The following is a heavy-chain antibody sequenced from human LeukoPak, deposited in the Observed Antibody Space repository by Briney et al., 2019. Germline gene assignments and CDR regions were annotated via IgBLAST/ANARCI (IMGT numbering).Heavy chain of an antibody. CDR1: GFPFGSYV. CDR2: ISGNCDTT. V-gene: IGHV3-23*01. CDR3: PNPATQNSGWYVNGDY. Sequence: GGSLRLFHGASGFPFGSYVLNWVPQAPRKGLEWVSSISGNCDTTLYADSLGGRLHISRDNPKHTLYLPMNTLRAEDTAVYFWPNPATQNSGWYVNGDYWGQGTLVTVSS. D-gene: IGHD6-19*01. J-gene: IGHJ4*02.